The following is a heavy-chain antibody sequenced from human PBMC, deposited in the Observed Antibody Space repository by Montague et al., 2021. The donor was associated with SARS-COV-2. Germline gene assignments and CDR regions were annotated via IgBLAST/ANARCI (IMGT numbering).Heavy chain of an antibody. J-gene: IGHJ3*01. Sequence: SETLSLTCAVYSGSFSDFYWTWIRQSPGKGPEWIGEINHTGSATYNPSLKSRVTLSIDTSKNQLSLKLQSVTPADTGVYYCARGQQTTSGVVILIPATGQLDGWGQGTSVTVSS. D-gene: IGHD3-3*01. CDR1: SGSFSDFY. V-gene: IGHV4-34*01. CDR3: ARGQQTTSGVVILIPATGQLDG. CDR2: INHTGSA.